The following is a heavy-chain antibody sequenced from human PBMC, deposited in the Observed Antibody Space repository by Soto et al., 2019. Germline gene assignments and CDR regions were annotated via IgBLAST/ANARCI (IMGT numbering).Heavy chain of an antibody. CDR3: AREDSDSYYYYYGMDV. CDR2: IYYSGST. V-gene: IGHV4-30-4*01. J-gene: IGHJ6*02. Sequence: SETLSLTCTVSGGSISSGDYYWSWIRQPPGKGLEWIGYIYYSGSTYYNPSLKSRVTISVDTSKNQFSLKLSSVTAADTAVYYCAREDSDSYYYYYGMDVWGQGTTVT. D-gene: IGHD3-10*01. CDR1: GGSISSGDYY.